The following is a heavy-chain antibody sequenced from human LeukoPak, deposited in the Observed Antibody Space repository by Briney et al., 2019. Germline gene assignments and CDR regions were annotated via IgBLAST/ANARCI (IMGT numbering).Heavy chain of an antibody. D-gene: IGHD6-13*01. Sequence: ASVKVSCKASGSTFTSYDINWVRQATGQGLEWMGWMNPNSGNTGYAQKFQGRVTMTRNTSISTAYMELSSLRSEDTAVYYCARGGAAAGPCDYWGQGTLVTVSS. CDR2: MNPNSGNT. J-gene: IGHJ4*02. CDR3: ARGGAAAGPCDY. CDR1: GSTFTSYD. V-gene: IGHV1-8*01.